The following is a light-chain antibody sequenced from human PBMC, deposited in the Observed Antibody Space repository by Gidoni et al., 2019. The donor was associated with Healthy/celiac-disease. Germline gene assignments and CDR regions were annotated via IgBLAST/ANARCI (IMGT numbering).Light chain of an antibody. CDR2: GAS. Sequence: IVMTQSPATLSVSPGGRATLSCRASQSVSSNLARYQQKPGQAPRLLIYGASTRATGIPARFSGSGSGTEFTLTISSLQSEDFAVYYWQQYNNWPYTFGHGTKLEIK. V-gene: IGKV3-15*01. CDR3: QQYNNWPYT. J-gene: IGKJ2*01. CDR1: QSVSSN.